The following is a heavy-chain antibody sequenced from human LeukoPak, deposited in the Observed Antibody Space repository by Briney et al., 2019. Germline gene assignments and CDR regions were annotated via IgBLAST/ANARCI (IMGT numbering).Heavy chain of an antibody. D-gene: IGHD6-19*01. CDR3: ARDRIAVAGNFDY. CDR1: GYTFTGYY. J-gene: IGHJ4*02. V-gene: IGHV1-2*02. Sequence: ASVKVSCKASGYTFTGYYMHWVRQAPGQGLEWMGWINPNSGGTNYAQKFQGRVTITADKSTSTAYMELSSLRSEDTAVYYCARDRIAVAGNFDYWGQGTLVTVSS. CDR2: INPNSGGT.